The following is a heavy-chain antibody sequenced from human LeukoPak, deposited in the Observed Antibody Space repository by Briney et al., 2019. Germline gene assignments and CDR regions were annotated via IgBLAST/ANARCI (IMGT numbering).Heavy chain of an antibody. CDR3: ARDKQQLADAFDI. CDR2: ISSSSSYI. D-gene: IGHD6-13*01. J-gene: IGHJ3*02. V-gene: IGHV3-21*01. Sequence: GGSLRLSCAASGFTFSSYSMNWVRQAPGKGLEWVSSISSSSSYIYYADSVKGRFTISRDNAKNSLYLQMNSLRAEDTAVYYCARDKQQLADAFDIWGQGTMVTVSS. CDR1: GFTFSSYS.